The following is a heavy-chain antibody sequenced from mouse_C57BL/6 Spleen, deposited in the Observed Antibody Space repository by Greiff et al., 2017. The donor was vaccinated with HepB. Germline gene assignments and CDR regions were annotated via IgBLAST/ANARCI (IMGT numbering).Heavy chain of an antibody. V-gene: IGHV1-64*01. J-gene: IGHJ4*01. D-gene: IGHD1-1*01. Sequence: QVQLQQPGAELVKPGASVKLSCKASGYTFTSYWMHWVKQRPGQGLEWIGMIHPNSGSTNYNEKFKSKATLTVDKSSSTAYMQLSSLTSEDSAVYYCERGTTGGAMDYWGQGTSVTVSS. CDR2: IHPNSGST. CDR3: ERGTTGGAMDY. CDR1: GYTFTSYW.